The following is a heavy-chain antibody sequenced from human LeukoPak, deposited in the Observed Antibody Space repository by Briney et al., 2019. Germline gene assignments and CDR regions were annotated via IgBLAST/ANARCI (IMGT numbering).Heavy chain of an antibody. CDR3: AKENGAAVISHFDY. V-gene: IGHV3-23*01. J-gene: IGHJ4*02. CDR1: EFTFSSNA. D-gene: IGHD2-21*01. Sequence: GGSLRLSCAASEFTFSSNAMSWVRQAPGKGLEWVSGISGSGGNTFYADSVKGRFTISRDNSKNTLYLQMNSLRAEDTAVYYCAKENGAAVISHFDYWGQGTLVTVSS. CDR2: ISGSGGNT.